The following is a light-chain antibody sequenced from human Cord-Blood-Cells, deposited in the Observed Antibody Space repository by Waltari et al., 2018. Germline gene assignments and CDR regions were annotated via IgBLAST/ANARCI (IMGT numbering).Light chain of an antibody. CDR2: WAA. V-gene: IGKV4-1*01. Sequence: DIVMSQSPDSLAVSLGERATINCKSSQSVLYSSNNKNYLAWYQQKPGQPPKLLMYWAATRESGVPDRFSGSGSGTDFTLPISSLQAEDVAVYYCQQYYSTPYTFGQGTKLEI. CDR1: QSVLYSSNNKNY. J-gene: IGKJ2*01. CDR3: QQYYSTPYT.